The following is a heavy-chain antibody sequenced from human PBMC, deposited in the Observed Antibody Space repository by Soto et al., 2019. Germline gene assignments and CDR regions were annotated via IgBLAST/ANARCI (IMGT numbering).Heavy chain of an antibody. CDR3: ARHLLVHTHGWHLTTFDY. CDR1: GGSISSSCYY. D-gene: IGHD6-19*01. V-gene: IGHV4-39*01. J-gene: IGHJ4*02. Sequence: SETLSLTCTVSGGSISSSCYYWGWIRQPPGKGLEWIGSIYYSGSTYYNPSLKSRVTISVDTSKNQFSLKLSSVTAADTAVYYCARHLLVHTHGWHLTTFDYSGTGTLGTASS. CDR2: IYYSGST.